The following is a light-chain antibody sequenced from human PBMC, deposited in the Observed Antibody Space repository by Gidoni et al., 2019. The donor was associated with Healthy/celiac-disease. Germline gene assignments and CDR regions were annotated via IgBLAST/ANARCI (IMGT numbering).Light chain of an antibody. Sequence: PGERVTLSCRASQSVSSSYLTWYQQKPGQAPKLLIYGASTRATSIPARFSGSGSGTDFTLTISSLQPEDFAVYYCQQDYNLPPFGPGTKVDIK. CDR1: QSVSSSY. CDR3: QQDYNLPP. J-gene: IGKJ3*01. V-gene: IGKV3D-7*01. CDR2: GAS.